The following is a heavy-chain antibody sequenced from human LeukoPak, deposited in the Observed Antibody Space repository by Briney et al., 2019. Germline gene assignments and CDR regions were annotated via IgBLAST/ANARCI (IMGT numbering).Heavy chain of an antibody. CDR1: GYTFTSYG. J-gene: IGHJ6*03. D-gene: IGHD3-22*01. Sequence: GASVKLSCKASGYTFTSYGISWVRQAPGQGLEWMGWISAYNGNTNYAHKLQGRVTMTTDTSTSTAYMELRSLRSDDTAVYYCARDSSAVITFYYYYYMDVWGKGTTVTVSS. V-gene: IGHV1-18*01. CDR2: ISAYNGNT. CDR3: ARDSSAVITFYYYYYMDV.